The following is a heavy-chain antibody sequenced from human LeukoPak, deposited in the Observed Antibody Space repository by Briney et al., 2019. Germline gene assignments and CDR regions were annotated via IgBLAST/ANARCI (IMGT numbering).Heavy chain of an antibody. CDR1: GFTFSNHW. CDR3: ARGGSDTAMAHDY. V-gene: IGHV3-74*01. J-gene: IGHJ4*02. D-gene: IGHD5-18*01. CDR2: ISRDGSRT. Sequence: PGGSLRLSCAASGFTFSNHWMHWVRQAPGKGLMWVSRISRDGSRTDYADSVKGRFTISRDDAKNTLYLQVNSLRAEDTAVYFCARGGSDTAMAHDYWGQGTLVTVSS.